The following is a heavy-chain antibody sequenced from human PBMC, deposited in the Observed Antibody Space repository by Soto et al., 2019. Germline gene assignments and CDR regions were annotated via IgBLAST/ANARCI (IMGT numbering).Heavy chain of an antibody. CDR1: GFTFRSYE. J-gene: IGHJ5*02. CDR3: ARSYSGGRSYWFDP. V-gene: IGHV3-48*03. CDR2: ISSSGSTI. D-gene: IGHD6-19*01. Sequence: EVQLVESGGGLVQPGGSLRLSCAASGFTFRSYEMNWVRQAPGKGLEWVSYISSSGSTIHYADSVKGRFTISRDNAKNSLYLQMNSLRAEDTAVYYCARSYSGGRSYWFDPWGQGTLVTVSS.